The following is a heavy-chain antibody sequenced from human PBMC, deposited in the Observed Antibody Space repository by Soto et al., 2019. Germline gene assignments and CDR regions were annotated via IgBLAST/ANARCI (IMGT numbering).Heavy chain of an antibody. D-gene: IGHD3-22*01. J-gene: IGHJ4*02. CDR2: INPNSGGT. V-gene: IGHV1-2*02. Sequence: ASVKVSCKASGYTFTGYYMHWVRQAPGQGLEWMGWINPNSGGTKYAQKFQGRVTMTRDTSISTAYMELSRLRSDDTAVYYCARDERNSSGYYCGYWGQGTLGSVSA. CDR3: ARDERNSSGYYCGY. CDR1: GYTFTGYY.